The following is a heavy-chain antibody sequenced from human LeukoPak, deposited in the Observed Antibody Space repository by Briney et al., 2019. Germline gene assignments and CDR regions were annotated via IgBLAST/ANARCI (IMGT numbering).Heavy chain of an antibody. CDR1: GFTFRTYA. CDR2: ISSSDSTI. D-gene: IGHD3-10*02. CDR3: AELGITMIGGV. J-gene: IGHJ6*04. V-gene: IGHV3-48*03. Sequence: GGSLRLSCAASGFTFRTYAMTWVRQAPGKGLEWVSYISSSDSTIYYADSVKGRFTISRDNAKNSLYLQMNSLRAEDTAVYYCAELGITMIGGVWGKGTTVTISS.